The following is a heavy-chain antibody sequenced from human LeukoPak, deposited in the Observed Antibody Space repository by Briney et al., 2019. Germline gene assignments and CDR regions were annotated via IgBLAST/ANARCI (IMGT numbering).Heavy chain of an antibody. V-gene: IGHV3-9*01. CDR2: ISWNSGSI. J-gene: IGHJ4*02. CDR3: TKDMWTTVTTIDY. Sequence: GGSLRLSWAASGFTFDDYSMHWVRHAPGKGLEWVSGISWNSGSIAYADSGKGRFTISRDNDTSSLYLQMNSLRAEDTALYYCTKDMWTTVTTIDYWGQGTLVAVSS. CDR1: GFTFDDYS. D-gene: IGHD4-17*01.